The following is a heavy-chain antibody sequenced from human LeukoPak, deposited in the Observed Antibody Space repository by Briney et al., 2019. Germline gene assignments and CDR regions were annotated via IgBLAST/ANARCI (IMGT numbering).Heavy chain of an antibody. D-gene: IGHD2-2*01. CDR3: ATDCSNDNCYST. Sequence: GGSLRLSCAASGFTFSSYSMYWVRQTPGKGLEWVALIWYDGRNKYYADSVKGRFTISRDNSKNTLFLQMNSLRAEDTAVYYCATDCSNDNCYSTWGQGTLVTVSS. V-gene: IGHV3-33*08. CDR1: GFTFSSYS. J-gene: IGHJ4*02. CDR2: IWYDGRNK.